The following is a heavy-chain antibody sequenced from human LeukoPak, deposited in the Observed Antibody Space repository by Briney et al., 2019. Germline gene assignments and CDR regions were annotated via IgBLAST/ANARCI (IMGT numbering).Heavy chain of an antibody. CDR3: MRDRPSTATTSFDT. CDR1: VYTCSICR. Sequence: GASVNVSCKASVYTCSICRFYWGRHPPGQGLEWMGRIKTNRSGTNSTQKFQGRVTIPSGMSISTAYMQLTRMPCADTATYSAMRDRPSTATTSFDTWGQGTLVTVSS. D-gene: IGHD4-11*01. CDR2: IKTNRSGT. J-gene: IGHJ5*02. V-gene: IGHV1-2*06.